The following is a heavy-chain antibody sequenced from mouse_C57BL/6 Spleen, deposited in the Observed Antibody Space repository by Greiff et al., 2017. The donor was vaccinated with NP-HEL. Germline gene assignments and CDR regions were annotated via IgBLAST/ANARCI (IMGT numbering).Heavy chain of an antibody. Sequence: VQLQQSGPELVKPGASVKISCKASGYTFTDYYMNWVKQSHGKSLEWIGDINPNNGGTSYNQKFKGKATLTVDKSSSTAYMELRSLTSEDSAVYYCARSRMESFYAMDYWGQGTSVTVSS. J-gene: IGHJ4*01. CDR3: ARSRMESFYAMDY. CDR1: GYTFTDYY. V-gene: IGHV1-26*01. CDR2: INPNNGGT. D-gene: IGHD1-3*01.